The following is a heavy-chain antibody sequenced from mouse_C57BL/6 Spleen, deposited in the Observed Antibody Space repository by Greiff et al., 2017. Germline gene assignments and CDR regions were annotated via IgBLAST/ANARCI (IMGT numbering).Heavy chain of an antibody. CDR2: INPGSGGT. V-gene: IGHV1-54*01. CDR1: GYAFTNYL. D-gene: IGHD2-3*01. J-gene: IGHJ4*01. CDR3: ARDGLYAMDY. Sequence: LQESGAELVRPGTSVTVSCKASGYAFTNYLIEWVKQRPGQGLEWIGVINPGSGGTNYNEKFKGKATLTADKSSSTAYMQLSSLTSEDSAVYFCARDGLYAMDYWGQGTSVTVSS.